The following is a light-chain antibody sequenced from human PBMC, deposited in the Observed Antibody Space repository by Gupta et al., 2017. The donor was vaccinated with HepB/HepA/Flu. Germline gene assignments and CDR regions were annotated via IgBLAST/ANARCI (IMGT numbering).Light chain of an antibody. CDR1: SCDVGAFQY. CDR3: CSDAGTYTVL. Sequence: QSALTPPRSVSGSPGQSATIFCTGTSCDVGAFQYVSWYQQPPDNHPKLIIYDVSERPSGVPDRFYCSKSGSRASLTISGLQADDEANYYCCSDAGTYTVLFGGGTKVTVL. CDR2: DVS. V-gene: IGLV2-11*01. J-gene: IGLJ2*01.